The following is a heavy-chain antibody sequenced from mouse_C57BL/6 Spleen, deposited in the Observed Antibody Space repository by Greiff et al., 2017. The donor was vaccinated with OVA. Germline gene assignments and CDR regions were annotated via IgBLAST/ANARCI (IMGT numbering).Heavy chain of an antibody. CDR3: VRQDYGSSPFAY. Sequence: EVKVVESGGGLVQPKGSLKLSCAASGFSFNTYAMNWVRQAPGKGLEWVARIRSKSNNYATYYADSVKDRFTISRDDSESMLYLQMNNLKTEDTAMYYCVRQDYGSSPFAYWGQGTLVTVSA. J-gene: IGHJ3*01. CDR2: IRSKSNNYAT. V-gene: IGHV10-1*01. D-gene: IGHD1-1*01. CDR1: GFSFNTYA.